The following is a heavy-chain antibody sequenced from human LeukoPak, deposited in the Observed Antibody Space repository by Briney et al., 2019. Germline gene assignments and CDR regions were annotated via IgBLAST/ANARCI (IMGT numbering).Heavy chain of an antibody. V-gene: IGHV3-74*01. J-gene: IGHJ4*02. CDR3: ASPRYCTSSSCYFAY. CDR1: GFTFSSYW. Sequence: GGSLRLSCAASGFTFSSYWMHSVRQAPGKGLVWVSRINSDGSSTDYADSVKGRFTISRDNAKNTLYLQMHSLRAEDTAMYYCASPRYCTSSSCYFAYWGQGTLVTVSS. CDR2: INSDGSST. D-gene: IGHD2-2*01.